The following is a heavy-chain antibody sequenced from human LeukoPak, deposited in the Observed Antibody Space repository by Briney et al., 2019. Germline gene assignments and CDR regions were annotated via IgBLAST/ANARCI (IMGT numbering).Heavy chain of an antibody. Sequence: SETLSLTCAVYGGSFSGYYWSWIRQPPGKGLEWIGEINHSGSINYNPSLKSRVTISVDTSKNQFSLKLSSVTAADTAVYYCARIRGVWGQGTLVTVSS. CDR2: INHSGSI. J-gene: IGHJ4*02. CDR1: GGSFSGYY. CDR3: ARIRGV. V-gene: IGHV4-34*01. D-gene: IGHD3-10*01.